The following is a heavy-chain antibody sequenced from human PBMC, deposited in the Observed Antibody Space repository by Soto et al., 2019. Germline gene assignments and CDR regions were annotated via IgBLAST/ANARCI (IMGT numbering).Heavy chain of an antibody. CDR3: AREVYVFWSGYPQARYMDV. CDR1: GGTFSSYT. J-gene: IGHJ6*03. CDR2: IIPILGIA. Sequence: SVKVSCKASGGTFSSYTISWVRQAPGQGLEWMGRIIPILGIANYAQKFQGRVTITADKSTSTAYMELSSLRSEDTAVYYCAREVYVFWSGYPQARYMDVSGKGTTVTVSS. D-gene: IGHD3-3*01. V-gene: IGHV1-69*04.